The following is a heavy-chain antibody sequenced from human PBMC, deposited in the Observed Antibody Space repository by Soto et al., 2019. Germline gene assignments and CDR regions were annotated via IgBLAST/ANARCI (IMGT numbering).Heavy chain of an antibody. D-gene: IGHD6-19*01. V-gene: IGHV4-31*03. CDR2: IYYSGST. CDR1: GGSISSGGYY. J-gene: IGHJ4*02. CDR3: ARVHYSSGWYGMDRGEYFDY. Sequence: KASETLSLTCTVSGGSISSGGYYWSWIRQHPGKGLEWIGYIYYSGSTYYNPSLKSRVTISVDTSKNQFSLKLSSVTAADTAVYYCARVHYSSGWYGMDRGEYFDYWGQGTLVTVSS.